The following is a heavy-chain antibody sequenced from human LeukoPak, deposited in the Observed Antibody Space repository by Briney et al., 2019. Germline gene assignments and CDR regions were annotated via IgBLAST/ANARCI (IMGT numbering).Heavy chain of an antibody. J-gene: IGHJ4*02. D-gene: IGHD6-19*01. V-gene: IGHV3-23*01. CDR3: VSSSSGWYRFQY. CDR1: GFTFSNDA. Sequence: KAGGSLRLSCAASGFTFSNDAMSWVRQAPGKGLEWVSAISGSGGNTYYADSVKGRFTISRDNSRSTLYLQMNSLRAEDTAVYYCVSSSSGWYRFQYWGQGTLVTVSS. CDR2: ISGSGGNT.